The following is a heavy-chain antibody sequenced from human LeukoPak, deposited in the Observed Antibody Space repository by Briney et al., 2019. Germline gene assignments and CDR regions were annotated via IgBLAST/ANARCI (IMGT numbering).Heavy chain of an antibody. V-gene: IGHV3-48*03. Sequence: GGSLRLSCAASGFSLSSFEMNWVRQAPGKGLEWIAYVDNDGWATSYYADSVKGRFTITRDDAKSSLYLQMDSLTVEDTAVYYCARDLIRWSLDPWGQGTLVSVSS. CDR2: VDNDGWAT. CDR3: ARDLIRWSLDP. J-gene: IGHJ5*02. CDR1: GFSLSSFE. D-gene: IGHD2-8*01.